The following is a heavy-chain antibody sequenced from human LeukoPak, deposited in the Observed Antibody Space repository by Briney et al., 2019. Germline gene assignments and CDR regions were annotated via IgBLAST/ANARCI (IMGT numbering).Heavy chain of an antibody. CDR1: GGSISSNTYY. D-gene: IGHD6-6*01. V-gene: IGHV4-39*02. J-gene: IGHJ5*02. Sequence: SETLSLTCTVSGGSISSNTYYWGWIRQPPGKGLEWIGSIYYSGSTYYNLSLKSRVTISVDTSKNQFSLKLSSVTAADTAVYYCARDHLSSINWFDPWGQGTLVAVSS. CDR3: ARDHLSSINWFDP. CDR2: IYYSGST.